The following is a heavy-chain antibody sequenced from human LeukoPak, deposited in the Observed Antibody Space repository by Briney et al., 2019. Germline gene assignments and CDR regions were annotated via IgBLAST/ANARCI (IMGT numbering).Heavy chain of an antibody. D-gene: IGHD3-10*01. CDR3: ARDPTPLSLLWFGEFTS. V-gene: IGHV1-2*02. J-gene: IGHJ4*02. Sequence: ASVKVSCKASGYTFTSYDINWVRQATGQGLEWMGWINPNSGGTNYAQKFQGRVTMTRDTSISTAYMELSRLRSDDTAVYYCARDPTPLSLLWFGEFTSWGQGTLVTVSS. CDR2: INPNSGGT. CDR1: GYTFTSYD.